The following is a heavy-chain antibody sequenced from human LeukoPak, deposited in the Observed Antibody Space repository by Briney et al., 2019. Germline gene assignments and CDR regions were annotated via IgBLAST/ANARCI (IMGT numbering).Heavy chain of an antibody. J-gene: IGHJ4*02. CDR3: ARVPGGPARDLNY. Sequence: GASVKVSCKASGYTFTDYYTHWVRQAPGQGLEWMGWVNPNNGGTNYAQKFQGRVTMTTDTSISTAYMGLSSLTSDDTAVYYCARVPGGPARDLNYWGQGSLVTVSS. CDR2: VNPNNGGT. D-gene: IGHD3-16*01. V-gene: IGHV1-2*02. CDR1: GYTFTDYY.